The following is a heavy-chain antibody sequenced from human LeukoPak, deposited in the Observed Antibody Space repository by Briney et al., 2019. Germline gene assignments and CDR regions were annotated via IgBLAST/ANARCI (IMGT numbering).Heavy chain of an antibody. D-gene: IGHD2-2*02. Sequence: SETLSLTCTVSGGSISSYYWSWIRQPPGKGLEWIGYIYYSGSTNYNPSLKSRVTISVDTSKNQFSLKLSSVTAADTAVYYCARHRRDIVVVPAAIPRLRYMDVWGKGTTVTVSS. J-gene: IGHJ6*03. CDR2: IYYSGST. CDR1: GGSISSYY. CDR3: ARHRRDIVVVPAAIPRLRYMDV. V-gene: IGHV4-59*08.